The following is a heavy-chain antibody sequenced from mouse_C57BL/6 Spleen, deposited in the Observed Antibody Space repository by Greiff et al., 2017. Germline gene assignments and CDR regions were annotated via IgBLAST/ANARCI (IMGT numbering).Heavy chain of an antibody. V-gene: IGHV5-16*01. CDR2: INYDGSST. Sequence: DVKLVESEGGLVQPGSSMKLSCTASGFTFSDYYMAWVRQVPEKGLEWVANINYDGSSTYYLDSLKSRFIISRDNAKNILYLQMSSLKSEDTATYYCARMKGGYHYYFDYWGQGTTLTVSS. D-gene: IGHD2-2*01. CDR3: ARMKGGYHYYFDY. J-gene: IGHJ2*01. CDR1: GFTFSDYY.